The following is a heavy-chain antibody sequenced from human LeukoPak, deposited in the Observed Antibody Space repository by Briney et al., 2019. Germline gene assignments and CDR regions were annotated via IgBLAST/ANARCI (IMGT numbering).Heavy chain of an antibody. V-gene: IGHV4-59*01. CDR1: GGSISSYY. J-gene: IGHJ3*02. CDR2: IYYSGST. CDR3: ARSDRAFDI. Sequence: SETLSLTCTVSGGSISSYYWSWIRQPPGKGLEWIGYIYYSGSTNYNPSLKSRVTISVETSKNQFSLKLSSVTAADMAVYYCARSDRAFDIWGQGTMVTVSS.